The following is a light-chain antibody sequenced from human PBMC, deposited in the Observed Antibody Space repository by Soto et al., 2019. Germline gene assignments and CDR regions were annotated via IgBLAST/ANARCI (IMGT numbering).Light chain of an antibody. CDR2: GVN. CDR3: NSYTSSSTFV. CDR1: TSDVAGYNY. Sequence: QSALTQPASVSASPGQSITISCTGTTSDVAGYNYVSWYQQHPGQAPKLLIYGVNNRPSGISSRFSGSRSGNTASLTISALQSEDEAEYYCNSYTSSSTFVFGTGTKVTVL. V-gene: IGLV2-14*01. J-gene: IGLJ1*01.